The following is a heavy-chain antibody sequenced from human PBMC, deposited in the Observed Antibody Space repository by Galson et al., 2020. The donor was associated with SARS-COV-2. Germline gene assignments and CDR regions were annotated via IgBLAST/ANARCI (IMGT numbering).Heavy chain of an antibody. CDR3: ARGELRYFDWLFNTKSPYGMDV. CDR2: IYYSGST. J-gene: IGHJ6*02. Sequence: ETSETLSLTCTVSGGSISSGDYYWSWIRQPPGKGLEWIGYIYYSGSTYYNPSLKSRVTISVDTSKNQFSLKLSSVTAADTAVYYCARGELRYFDWLFNTKSPYGMDVWGQGTTVTVSS. D-gene: IGHD3-9*01. V-gene: IGHV4-30-4*01. CDR1: GGSISSGDYY.